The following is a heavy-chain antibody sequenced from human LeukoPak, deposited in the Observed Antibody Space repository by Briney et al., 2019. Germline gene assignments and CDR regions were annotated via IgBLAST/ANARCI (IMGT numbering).Heavy chain of an antibody. CDR2: ISSSGSTI. CDR1: GFTFSDYY. J-gene: IGHJ4*02. V-gene: IGHV3-11*01. Sequence: GGSLRLSCAASGFTFSDYYMSWIRQAPGKGLEWVSYISSSGSTIYYADSVKGRFTISRDNAKNSLYLQMNSLRAEDTAVYYCAREGGRWLQAKYYFDYWGQGTLVTVSS. D-gene: IGHD5-24*01. CDR3: AREGGRWLQAKYYFDY.